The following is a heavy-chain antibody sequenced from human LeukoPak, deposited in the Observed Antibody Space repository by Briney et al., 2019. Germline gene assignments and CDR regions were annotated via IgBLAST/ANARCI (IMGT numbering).Heavy chain of an antibody. D-gene: IGHD3-10*01. CDR2: IYSGGST. Sequence: PGRSLRLSCAASGFTVSSNYISWVRHAPGKGLEWVSVIYSGGSTYYADSGKGRFTISRDNSKNTLYLQMNSLRAEDTAVYYCARDGSGSYRGMDVWGQGTTVTVSS. J-gene: IGHJ6*02. CDR1: GFTVSSNY. CDR3: ARDGSGSYRGMDV. V-gene: IGHV3-66*01.